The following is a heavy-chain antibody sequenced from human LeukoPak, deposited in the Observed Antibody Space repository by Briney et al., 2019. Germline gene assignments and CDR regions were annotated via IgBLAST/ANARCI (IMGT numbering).Heavy chain of an antibody. J-gene: IGHJ4*02. V-gene: IGHV3-48*01. CDR2: ISSSSSTI. D-gene: IGHD3-22*01. CDR3: ARDRHKYNYDSGGYPPY. CDR1: GFSFSSYS. Sequence: GGSLRLSCAASGFSFSSYSMLWVRQAPGKGLEWVSYISSSSSTIYYADSVKGRFTISRDNAKNSLYLQMNTLRAEDTAVYYCARDRHKYNYDSGGYPPYWGQGTLVTVSS.